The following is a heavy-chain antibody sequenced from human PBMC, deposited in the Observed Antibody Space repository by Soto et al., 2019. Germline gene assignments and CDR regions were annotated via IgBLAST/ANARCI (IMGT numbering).Heavy chain of an antibody. V-gene: IGHV3-23*01. CDR2: ISGSGGST. Sequence: EVQLLESGGGLVQPGGSLRLSCAASGFIFSSYAMSWVRQAPGKGLEWVSAISGSGGSTYYADAVKGRFTLSRDNSKNTLYLQMNSLRAEDTAVYYCAGLSSSWLYYFDYWGQGALVTVSS. D-gene: IGHD6-13*01. CDR3: AGLSSSWLYYFDY. J-gene: IGHJ4*02. CDR1: GFIFSSYA.